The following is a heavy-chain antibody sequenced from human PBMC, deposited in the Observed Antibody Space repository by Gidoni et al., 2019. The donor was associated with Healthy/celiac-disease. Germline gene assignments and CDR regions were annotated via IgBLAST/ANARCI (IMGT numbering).Heavy chain of an antibody. D-gene: IGHD4-17*01. CDR1: GFSPSIRGVG. J-gene: IGHJ4*02. CDR3: AHRGHGDYALDY. Sequence: QITLKASAPTLVKPTQTLTLTFTFSGFSPSIRGVGVGWLRQPQGTPLERLALIYWNDDKRYSPSLKSRLTITKDTSKNQVVLTMTNMDPVDTATYCGAHRGHGDYALDYWGQGTLVTVSS. V-gene: IGHV2-5*01. CDR2: IYWNDDK.